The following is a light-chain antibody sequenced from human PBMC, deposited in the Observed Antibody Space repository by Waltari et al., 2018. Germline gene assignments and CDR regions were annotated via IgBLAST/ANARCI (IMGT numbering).Light chain of an antibody. V-gene: IGLV1-44*01. CDR1: SSNIGTNT. CDR2: SDK. CDR3: VAWDDSLNAYV. Sequence: QSVLTQPSSASGTPGQRVTISCSGSSSNIGTNTVNWYQHLPGTAPKVLIYSDKRRHPGVPNRFSGSKSGTSASLAIVGLQSEDEADYFCVAWDDSLNAYVFGTGTKVTVL. J-gene: IGLJ1*01.